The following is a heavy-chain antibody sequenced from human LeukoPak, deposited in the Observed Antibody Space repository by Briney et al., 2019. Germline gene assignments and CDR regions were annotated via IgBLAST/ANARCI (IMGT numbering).Heavy chain of an antibody. Sequence: SETLSLTCTVSGGSISSYYWSWIRQPPGKGLEWIGYIYYSGSTNYNPSLKSRVTISVDTSKNQFSLKLSSVTAADTAVYYCAIAPGYCSSTSCYGDPGYFDYWGQGTLVTVSS. V-gene: IGHV4-59*01. CDR1: GGSISSYY. D-gene: IGHD2-2*01. CDR2: IYYSGST. J-gene: IGHJ4*02. CDR3: AIAPGYCSSTSCYGDPGYFDY.